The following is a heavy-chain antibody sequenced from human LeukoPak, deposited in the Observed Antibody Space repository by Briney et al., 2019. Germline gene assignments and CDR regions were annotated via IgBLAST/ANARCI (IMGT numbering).Heavy chain of an antibody. CDR2: IGVAANT. CDR1: GFTFSSYD. J-gene: IGHJ4*02. V-gene: IGHV3-13*01. CDR3: ARGVTRYCSSTSCYYFDY. D-gene: IGHD2-2*01. Sequence: GGSLRLSCAASGFTFSSYDMHWVRQATGKGLEWVSAIGVAANTFYSGSVKGRFTISRENAKNSLYLLMTSLRAEDTAVYYCARGVTRYCSSTSCYYFDYWGQGTLVTVSS.